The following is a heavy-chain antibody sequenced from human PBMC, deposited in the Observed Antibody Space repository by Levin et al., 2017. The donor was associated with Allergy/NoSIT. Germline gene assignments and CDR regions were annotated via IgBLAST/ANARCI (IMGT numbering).Heavy chain of an antibody. V-gene: IGHV7-4-1*01. D-gene: IGHD6-19*01. J-gene: IGHJ4*02. CDR3: ARDQGTGWSLFDY. CDR1: GYGFSNYA. Sequence: ASVKVSCKASGYGFSNYALNWVRQAPGQGFEWMGWITTNTGSPTYAQGFTGRFVFSLDTSVSTAYLQIDSLQADDTAVYYCARDQGTGWSLFDYWGQGTLVTVSS. CDR2: ITTNTGSP.